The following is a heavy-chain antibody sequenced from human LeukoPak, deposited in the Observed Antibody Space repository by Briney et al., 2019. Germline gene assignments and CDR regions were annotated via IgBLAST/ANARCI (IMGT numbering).Heavy chain of an antibody. CDR1: GFTFSSYW. J-gene: IGHJ4*02. CDR3: AKDRSSSWAFDY. V-gene: IGHV3-7*01. CDR2: IKQDGSEK. D-gene: IGHD6-13*01. Sequence: GGSLRLSCAASGFTFSSYWMSWVRQAPGKGLEWVANIKQDGSEKYYVDSVKGRFTISRDDSKNTLYLQMNSLRAEDTAVYYCAKDRSSSWAFDYWGQGTLVTVSS.